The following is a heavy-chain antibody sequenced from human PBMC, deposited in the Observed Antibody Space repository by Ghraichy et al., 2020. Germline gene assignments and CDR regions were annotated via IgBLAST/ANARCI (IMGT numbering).Heavy chain of an antibody. J-gene: IGHJ4*02. CDR1: GYSFTSYW. V-gene: IGHV5-51*01. Sequence: GQSLNISCKGSGYSFTSYWIGWVRRMPGKGLEWMGIIYPGDSDTRYSPSFQGQVTISADKSISTAYLQWSSLKASDTAMYYCARHDPPYCSGGSCYEEAYWGQGTLVTVSS. CDR2: IYPGDSDT. CDR3: ARHDPPYCSGGSCYEEAY. D-gene: IGHD2-15*01.